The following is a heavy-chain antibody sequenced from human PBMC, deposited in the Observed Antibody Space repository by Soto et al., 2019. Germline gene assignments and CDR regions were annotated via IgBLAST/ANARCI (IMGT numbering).Heavy chain of an antibody. Sequence: QVQLVESGGGVVQPGRSLRLSCAASGFTFSSYGMHWVRQAPGKGLEWVAVISYDGSNKYYADSVKGRFTISRDNSKNTLYLQMNSLRAEDTAVYYCAKGRNSGYDLGRLGYWGQGTLVTVSS. CDR1: GFTFSSYG. CDR2: ISYDGSNK. CDR3: AKGRNSGYDLGRLGY. J-gene: IGHJ4*02. D-gene: IGHD5-12*01. V-gene: IGHV3-30*18.